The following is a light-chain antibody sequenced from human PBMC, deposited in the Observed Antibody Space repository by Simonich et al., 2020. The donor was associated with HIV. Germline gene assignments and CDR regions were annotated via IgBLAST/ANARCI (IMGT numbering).Light chain of an antibody. CDR2: DAS. CDR3: QQYGSSPLFT. J-gene: IGKJ3*01. Sequence: EIVLTQSPATLSLSPGERATLSCRASQSVSSYLAWYHQKPGQAPRLLIYDASNRATGIPARFSGSGSGTDFTLTSSSLEPEDFAVYYCQQYGSSPLFTFGPGTKVDIK. CDR1: QSVSSY. V-gene: IGKV3-11*01.